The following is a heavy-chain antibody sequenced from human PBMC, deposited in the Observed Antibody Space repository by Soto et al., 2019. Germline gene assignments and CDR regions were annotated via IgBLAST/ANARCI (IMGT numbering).Heavy chain of an antibody. CDR2: IYHSGST. CDR3: ARGAVVNFDS. J-gene: IGHJ4*02. CDR1: GGSISSGGSS. Sequence: PSETLSLTCAVSGGSISSGGSSWTWIRHPPGKGLEWIGYIYHSGSTYYNPSLKSRVTISLDRSKNQFSLRLSSVTAADTAVYYCARGAVVNFDSWGQGTLVTVSS. D-gene: IGHD3-22*01. V-gene: IGHV4-30-2*01.